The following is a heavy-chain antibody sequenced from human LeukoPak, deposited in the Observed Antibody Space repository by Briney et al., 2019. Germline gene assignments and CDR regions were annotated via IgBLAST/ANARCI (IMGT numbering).Heavy chain of an antibody. J-gene: IGHJ4*02. CDR2: ISGSGGST. D-gene: IGHD2-15*01. CDR1: GFTFSSYA. CDR3: AKDQSGGFTIYSFDY. V-gene: IGHV3-23*01. Sequence: GGSLRLSCSAYGFTFSSYAMSWVRQAPGKGLEWVSAISGSGGSTYYADSVKGRFTISRDNSKNTLYLQMNSLRAEDTAVYYCAKDQSGGFTIYSFDYWGQGTLVTVSS.